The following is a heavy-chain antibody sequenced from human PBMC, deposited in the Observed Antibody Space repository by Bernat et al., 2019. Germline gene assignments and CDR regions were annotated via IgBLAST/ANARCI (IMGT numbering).Heavy chain of an antibody. CDR2: ISSSSTYI. J-gene: IGHJ4*02. V-gene: IGHV3-21*06. CDR1: GFTFSSYS. CDR3: ARACNSGSFAPAF. D-gene: IGHD2/OR15-2a*01. Sequence: EVQLVESGGGLVRPGGSLRLSCAASGFTFSSYSMNWVRQAPGEGLEWVSSISSSSTYIYYADSVMGRFTISRDNARNSLYLQMNSLRVEDTAIYYCARACNSGSFAPAFWGQGTLVTVSS.